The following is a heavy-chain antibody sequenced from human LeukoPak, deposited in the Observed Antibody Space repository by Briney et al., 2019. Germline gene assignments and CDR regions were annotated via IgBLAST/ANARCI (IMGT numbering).Heavy chain of an antibody. D-gene: IGHD2-21*02. Sequence: GGSLRLSCAASGFTFSSYAMHWVRQAPGKGLEWVAVISYNGSNKYYADSVKGRFTISRDNSKNTLYLQMNSLRAEDTAVYYCARDLYGCGGDCFPSYYYYGMDVWGQGTTVTVSS. CDR2: ISYNGSNK. CDR1: GFTFSSYA. V-gene: IGHV3-30-3*01. CDR3: ARDLYGCGGDCFPSYYYYGMDV. J-gene: IGHJ6*02.